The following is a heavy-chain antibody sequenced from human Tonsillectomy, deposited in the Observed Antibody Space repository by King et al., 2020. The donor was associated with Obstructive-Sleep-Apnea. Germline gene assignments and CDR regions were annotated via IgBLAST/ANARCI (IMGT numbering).Heavy chain of an antibody. Sequence: QLVQSGAEVKKPGSSVKVSCKASGGTFSSYAISWVRQASGQGLEWMGGIITILGIANYAQKFQGRVTITADKSTSTAYMELSSLRSEDTAVYYCAGDRGWGDYYFDYWGQGTLVTVSS. CDR1: GGTFSSYA. CDR3: AGDRGWGDYYFDY. D-gene: IGHD2-21*02. V-gene: IGHV1-69*10. J-gene: IGHJ4*02. CDR2: IITILGIA.